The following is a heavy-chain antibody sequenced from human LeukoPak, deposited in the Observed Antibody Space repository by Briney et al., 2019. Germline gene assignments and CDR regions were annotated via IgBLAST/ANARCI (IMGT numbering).Heavy chain of an antibody. D-gene: IGHD3-22*01. V-gene: IGHV4-34*01. CDR1: GGSFSGYY. CDR3: ARLPYYYDSSGYYYFSFDY. CDR2: INHSGST. Sequence: PSETLSLTCAVYGGSFSGYYWSWIRQPPGKGLEWIGEINHSGSTNDNPSLKSRVTISVDTSKNQFSLKLSSVTAADTAVYYCARLPYYYDSSGYYYFSFDYWGQGTLVTVSS. J-gene: IGHJ4*02.